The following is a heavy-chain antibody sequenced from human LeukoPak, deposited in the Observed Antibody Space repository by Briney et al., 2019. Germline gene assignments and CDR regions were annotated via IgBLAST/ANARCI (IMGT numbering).Heavy chain of an antibody. D-gene: IGHD6-13*01. CDR2: IRQDGSEK. CDR1: GFIFSYYW. V-gene: IGHV3-7*01. CDR3: ARDGTAAGLYFDL. Sequence: GGSLRLSCAASGFIFSYYWVDWVRQAPGKGLEWVASIRQDGSEKTYVDSVKGRFTISRDNTKNFLYLQMSSLTAEDTAVYYCARDGTAAGLYFDLWGQGTLVTVSS. J-gene: IGHJ4*01.